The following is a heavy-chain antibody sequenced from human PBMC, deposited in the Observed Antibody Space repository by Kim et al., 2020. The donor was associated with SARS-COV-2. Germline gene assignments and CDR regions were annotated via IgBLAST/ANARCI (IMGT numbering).Heavy chain of an antibody. V-gene: IGHV3-48*03. D-gene: IGHD3-3*01. CDR2: ISSSGSTI. Sequence: GGSLRLSCAASGFTFSSYEMNWVRQAPGKGLEWVSYISSSGSTIYYADSVKGRFTISRDNAKNSLYLQMNSLRAEDTAVYYCARDHNSYNLWSGYSQQYNWFDPWGQGTLVTVSS. CDR1: GFTFSSYE. J-gene: IGHJ5*02. CDR3: ARDHNSYNLWSGYSQQYNWFDP.